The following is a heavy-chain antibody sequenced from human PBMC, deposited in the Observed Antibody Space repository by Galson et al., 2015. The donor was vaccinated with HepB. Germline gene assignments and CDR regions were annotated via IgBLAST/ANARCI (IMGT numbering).Heavy chain of an antibody. V-gene: IGHV3-48*03. Sequence: SLRLSCAASGFTFSSYAMHWVRQAPGKGLEWVSYINGRSNSIYYAGSVKGRFTVSRDNAKSSLYLQMNSLRAEDTAVYYCARDNNWSPDYWGQGTLVTVSS. CDR3: ARDNNWSPDY. J-gene: IGHJ4*02. CDR2: INGRSNSI. D-gene: IGHD1-20*01. CDR1: GFTFSSYA.